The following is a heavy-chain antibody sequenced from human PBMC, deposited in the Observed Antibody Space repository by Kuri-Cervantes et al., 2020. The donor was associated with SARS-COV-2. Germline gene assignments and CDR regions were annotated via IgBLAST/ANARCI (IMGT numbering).Heavy chain of an antibody. CDR2: INHSGST. J-gene: IGHJ4*02. D-gene: IGHD5-24*01. CDR3: ARSRDGYNND. V-gene: IGHV4-34*01. CDR1: GGSFSGYY. Sequence: SETLSLTCAVYGGSFSGYYWSWIRQPPGKGLEWIGEINHSGSTNYNPSLKSRVTISVDTSKNQFSLKLSSVTAADTAVYYCARSRDGYNNDWGQGTLVTVSS.